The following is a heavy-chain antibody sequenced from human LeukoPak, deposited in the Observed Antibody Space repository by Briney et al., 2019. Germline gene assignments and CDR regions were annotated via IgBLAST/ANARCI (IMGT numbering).Heavy chain of an antibody. CDR1: GYSFTSYW. V-gene: IGHV5-51*01. Sequence: GESLKISCKGSGYSFTSYWIGWVRQMSGKGLEWMGIIYPGDSDTRYSPPFQGQVTISADKSISTAYLQWSSLKASDTAMYYCARLDGSGSYYTNWFDPWGQGTLVTVSS. CDR3: ARLDGSGSYYTNWFDP. D-gene: IGHD3-10*01. CDR2: IYPGDSDT. J-gene: IGHJ5*02.